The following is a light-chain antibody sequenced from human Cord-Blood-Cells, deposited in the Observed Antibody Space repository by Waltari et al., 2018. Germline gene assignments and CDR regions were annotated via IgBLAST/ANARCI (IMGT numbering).Light chain of an antibody. CDR1: SSAGGGYNY. CDR3: CSYAGSYTYV. CDR2: DVS. Sequence: QSALTQPRSVSGSHGQSVTIHCTGTSSAGGGYNYDSWYQQHPGKAPKLMIYDVSKRPSGVPDRFSGSKSGNTASLTISGLQAEDEADYYCCSYAGSYTYVFGTGTKVTVL. J-gene: IGLJ1*01. V-gene: IGLV2-11*01.